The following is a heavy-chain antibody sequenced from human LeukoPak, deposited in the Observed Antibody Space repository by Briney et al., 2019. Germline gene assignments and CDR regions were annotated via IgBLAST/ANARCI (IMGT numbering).Heavy chain of an antibody. J-gene: IGHJ5*02. CDR3: AKDYSKTSYYGSGTYYRPNWFDP. CDR2: IRYDGSNK. Sequence: GGSLRLSCAASGFTFSSYSMNWVRQAPGKGLEWVAFIRYDGSNKYYADSVKGRFTISRDNSKNTLYLQMNSLRAEDTAVYYCAKDYSKTSYYGSGTYYRPNWFDPWGQGTLVTVSS. CDR1: GFTFSSYS. D-gene: IGHD3-10*01. V-gene: IGHV3-30*02.